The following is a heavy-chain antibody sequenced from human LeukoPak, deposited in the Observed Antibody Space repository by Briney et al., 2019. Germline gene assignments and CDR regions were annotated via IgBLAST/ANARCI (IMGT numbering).Heavy chain of an antibody. CDR1: GFTFSSYE. V-gene: IGHV3-48*03. Sequence: GGSLRLSCSASGFTFSSYEMHWVRQAPGKGLEWVSYISSSGSTIYYADSVKGRFTISRDNAKNSLYLQMNSLRAEDTAVYYCARDYGGSSPFDYWGQGTLVTVSS. D-gene: IGHD4-23*01. CDR3: ARDYGGSSPFDY. CDR2: ISSSGSTI. J-gene: IGHJ4*02.